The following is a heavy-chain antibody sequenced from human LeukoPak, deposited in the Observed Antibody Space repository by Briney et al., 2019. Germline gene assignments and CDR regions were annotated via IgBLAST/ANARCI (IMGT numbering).Heavy chain of an antibody. CDR2: IHPNSGGT. Sequence: GASVKVSCKASGYTFTGYYMHWVRQSPRHRLGWMGWIHPNSGGTNYAQKFQGRVSMTRDTSISTAYMELSRLRADDTAVYYCAREAVAGTYYFDYWGQGTLVTVST. V-gene: IGHV1-2*02. D-gene: IGHD6-19*01. J-gene: IGHJ4*02. CDR1: GYTFTGYY. CDR3: AREAVAGTYYFDY.